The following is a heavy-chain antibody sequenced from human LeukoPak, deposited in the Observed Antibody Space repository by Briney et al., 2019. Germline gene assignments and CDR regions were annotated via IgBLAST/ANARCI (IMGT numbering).Heavy chain of an antibody. Sequence: PGGSLRLSCAASGFTFSSYGMHWVRQAPGKGLEWVAVIWYDGSNKYYADSVKGRFTISRDNSKNTLYLQMNSLRAEDTAVYYYVKDRHYDSSGYLHDAFDFLGQGTMVTVSS. D-gene: IGHD3-22*01. V-gene: IGHV3-33*06. CDR1: GFTFSSYG. J-gene: IGHJ3*01. CDR2: IWYDGSNK. CDR3: VKDRHYDSSGYLHDAFDF.